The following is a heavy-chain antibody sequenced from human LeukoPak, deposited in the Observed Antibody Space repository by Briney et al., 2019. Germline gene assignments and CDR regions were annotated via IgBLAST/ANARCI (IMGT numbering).Heavy chain of an antibody. CDR3: AKGFSFGFAQFAEYFQH. J-gene: IGHJ1*01. CDR1: GFTFSSYA. V-gene: IGHV3-23*01. Sequence: PGGSLRLSCAASGFTFSSYAMSWVRQAPEKGLEWVSAISGSGGSTYYADSVKGRFTISRDNSKNTLYLQMNSLRAEDTAVYFCAKGFSFGFAQFAEYFQHWGQGTLVTVSS. D-gene: IGHD5-18*01. CDR2: ISGSGGST.